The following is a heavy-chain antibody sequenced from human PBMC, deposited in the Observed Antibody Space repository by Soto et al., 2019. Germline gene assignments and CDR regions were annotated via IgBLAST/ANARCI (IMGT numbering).Heavy chain of an antibody. J-gene: IGHJ3*02. D-gene: IGHD2-15*01. CDR3: AAEPDIVVVVAATRAAEGAFDI. CDR1: GFTFDDYA. Sequence: GGSLRLSCAASGFTFDDYAMHWVRQAPGKGLEWVSGISWNSGSIGYADSVKGRFTISRDNAKNSLYLQMNSLRAEDTALYYCAAEPDIVVVVAATRAAEGAFDIWGQGTMVTVSS. CDR2: ISWNSGSI. V-gene: IGHV3-9*01.